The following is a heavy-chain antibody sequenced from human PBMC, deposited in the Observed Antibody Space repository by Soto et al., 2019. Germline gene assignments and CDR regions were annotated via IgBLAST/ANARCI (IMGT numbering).Heavy chain of an antibody. V-gene: IGHV1-69*08. CDR3: ARVSPIAAAGMYY. D-gene: IGHD6-13*01. CDR1: GGTFSSYT. J-gene: IGHJ4*02. Sequence: GASVKVSCKASGGTFSSYTISWVRQAPGQGLEWMGKIIPILGTANYAQKFQGRVTITADKSTGTAYMELSSLRSEDTAVYYCARVSPIAAAGMYYWGQGTLVTVSS. CDR2: IIPILGTA.